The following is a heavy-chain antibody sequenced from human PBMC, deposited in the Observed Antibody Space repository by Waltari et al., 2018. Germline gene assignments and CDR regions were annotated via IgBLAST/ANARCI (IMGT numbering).Heavy chain of an antibody. J-gene: IGHJ4*02. V-gene: IGHV1-58*01. CDR2: IVVGSGNT. Sequence: QMQLVQSGPEVKKPGTSVKVSCKASGFTCTSSAVQWVRQARGHRLEWIGWIVVGSGNTNYDQKFQERVTITRDMSTSTAYMELSSLRSEDTAVYYCAADFQAYCGGDCYYPPLFDYWGQGTLVTVSS. CDR3: AADFQAYCGGDCYYPPLFDY. CDR1: GFTCTSSA. D-gene: IGHD2-21*01.